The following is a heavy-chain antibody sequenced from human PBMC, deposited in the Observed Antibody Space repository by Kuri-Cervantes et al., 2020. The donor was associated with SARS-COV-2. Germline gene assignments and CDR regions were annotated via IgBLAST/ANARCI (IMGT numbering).Heavy chain of an antibody. CDR2: ISSSSSYI. D-gene: IGHD6-19*01. Sequence: GESLKISCAASGFTFSSYSMNLVRQAPGKGLEWVSSISSSSSYIYYADSVKGRFTISRDNAKNSLYLQMNSLRAEDTAVYYCAKGAAEGGSGWLFDYWGQGTLVTVSS. J-gene: IGHJ4*02. CDR3: AKGAAEGGSGWLFDY. V-gene: IGHV3-21*01. CDR1: GFTFSSYS.